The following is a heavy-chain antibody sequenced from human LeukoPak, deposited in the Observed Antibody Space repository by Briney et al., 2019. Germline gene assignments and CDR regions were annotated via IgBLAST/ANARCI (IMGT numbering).Heavy chain of an antibody. V-gene: IGHV4-39*07. CDR1: GDSISSTNYY. J-gene: IGHJ6*03. CDR3: ARESSYYYYYYMDV. CDR2: IYYSGST. Sequence: PSETLSLTCTVSGDSISSTNYYWGWIRQPPGKGLEWIGSIYYSGSTFNNPSLKSRVTISVDTSKNQFSLKVSSVTAADTAVYYCARESSYYYYYYMDVWGKGTTVTVSS.